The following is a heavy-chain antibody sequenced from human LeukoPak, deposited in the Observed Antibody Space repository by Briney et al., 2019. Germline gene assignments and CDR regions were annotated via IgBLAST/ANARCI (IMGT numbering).Heavy chain of an antibody. CDR3: TPSLYDILTGSDY. CDR2: IRSKANSYAT. CDR1: GFTFSGSA. Sequence: RGSLKLSCAASGFTFSGSAMHWVRQASGKGLEWVGRIRSKANSYATAYAASVKGRFTISRDDSKNTAYLQMNSLKTEDTAVYYCTPSLYDILTGSDYWGQGTQVTVSS. V-gene: IGHV3-73*01. D-gene: IGHD3-9*01. J-gene: IGHJ4*02.